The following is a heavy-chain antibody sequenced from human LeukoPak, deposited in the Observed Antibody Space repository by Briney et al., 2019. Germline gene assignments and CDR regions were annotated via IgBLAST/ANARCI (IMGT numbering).Heavy chain of an antibody. CDR1: GFTFSSYA. D-gene: IGHD6-19*01. CDR2: ISYDGSNK. V-gene: IGHV3-30-3*01. Sequence: PGRSLRLSCAASGFTFSSYAMHWVRQAPGKGLEWVAVISYDGSNKYYADSVKGRFTISRDNSKNTLYLQMNSLRAEDTAVYYCARDKQWLVSGASDYWGQGTLVTVSS. CDR3: ARDKQWLVSGASDY. J-gene: IGHJ4*02.